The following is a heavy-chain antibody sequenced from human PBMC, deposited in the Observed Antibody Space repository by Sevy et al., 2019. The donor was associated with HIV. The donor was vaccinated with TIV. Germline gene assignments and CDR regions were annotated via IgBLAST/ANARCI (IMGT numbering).Heavy chain of an antibody. CDR2: ITWNSGSI. D-gene: IGHD4-17*01. J-gene: IGHJ1*01. Sequence: GGSLRLSCAASGFTFDDYAMHWVRQAPGKGVEWVSSITWNSGSIDYADSVKGRFTMSRDNVKNFLYLQMNSLRAEDTAFYYCARDLYPPTTVLRGYFQYWGQGTLVTVSS. CDR1: GFTFDDYA. V-gene: IGHV3-9*01. CDR3: ARDLYPPTTVLRGYFQY.